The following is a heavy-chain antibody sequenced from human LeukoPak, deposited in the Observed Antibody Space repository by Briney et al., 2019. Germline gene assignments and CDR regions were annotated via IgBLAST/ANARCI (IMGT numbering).Heavy chain of an antibody. Sequence: GGSLRLSCPAFGFTFSSNSMNWVRQAPGKGLEWVSYISSSSSTIYYADSVKGRFTISRDNAENSLYLQMNSLRDEDTAVYYCASSSYCSGRNGTDVWGRGTTVTVSS. CDR1: GFTFSSNS. D-gene: IGHD3-10*01. J-gene: IGHJ6*02. CDR2: ISSSSSTI. V-gene: IGHV3-48*02. CDR3: ASSSYCSGRNGTDV.